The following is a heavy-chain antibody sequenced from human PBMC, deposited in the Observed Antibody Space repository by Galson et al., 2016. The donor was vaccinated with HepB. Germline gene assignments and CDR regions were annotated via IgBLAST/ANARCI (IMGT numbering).Heavy chain of an antibody. CDR2: ISSSSSYI. Sequence: SLRLSCAASGFPFSSYSMNWVRQAPGKGLEWVSSISSSSSYIYYADSVKGRFTISRDNAKNSLYLQMNSLRAEDTAVYYCARSNDYGDYYFDYWGQGTLVTVSS. CDR1: GFPFSSYS. CDR3: ARSNDYGDYYFDY. V-gene: IGHV3-21*01. J-gene: IGHJ4*02. D-gene: IGHD4-17*01.